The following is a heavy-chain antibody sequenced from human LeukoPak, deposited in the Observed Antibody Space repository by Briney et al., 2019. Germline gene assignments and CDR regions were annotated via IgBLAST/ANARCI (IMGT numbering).Heavy chain of an antibody. J-gene: IGHJ3*02. CDR1: GFTVSSNY. CDR2: IYSDDST. Sequence: PGGPLRLSCAASGFTVSSNYMSWVRQAPGKGLEWVSIIYSDDSTYYADSVKGRFIISRDNSKNTVYLQMNSLRADDTALYYCARDSFLGGGYSGEGLDIWGQGTMVTVSS. CDR3: ARDSFLGGGYSGEGLDI. D-gene: IGHD5-18*01. V-gene: IGHV3-66*01.